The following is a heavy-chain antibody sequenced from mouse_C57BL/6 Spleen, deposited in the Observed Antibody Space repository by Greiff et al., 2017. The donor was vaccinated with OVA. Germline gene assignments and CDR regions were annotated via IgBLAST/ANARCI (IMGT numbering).Heavy chain of an antibody. J-gene: IGHJ3*01. CDR1: GYTFTDHT. Sequence: VKLMESDAELVKPGASVKISCKVSGYTFTDHTIHWMKQRPEQGLEWIGYIYPRDGSTKYNEKFKGKATLTADKSSSTAYMQLNSLTSEDSAVYFCARGDYSNYEFAYWGQGTLVTVSA. CDR3: ARGDYSNYEFAY. D-gene: IGHD2-5*01. V-gene: IGHV1-78*01. CDR2: IYPRDGST.